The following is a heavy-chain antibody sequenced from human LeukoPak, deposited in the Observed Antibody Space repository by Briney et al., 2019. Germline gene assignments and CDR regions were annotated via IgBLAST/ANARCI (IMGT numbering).Heavy chain of an antibody. CDR3: TRHGSGGDFDAFDI. D-gene: IGHD3-10*01. CDR1: GFTFSSYW. J-gene: IGHJ3*02. CDR2: TDRDGSRI. V-gene: IGHV3-74*01. Sequence: GGSLRLSCAVSGFTFSSYWMHWVRQAPGKGLVWVSRTDRDGSRINYADSVKGRFTISRDDSKNTAYLQMNSLKTEDTAVYYCTRHGSGGDFDAFDIWGQGTMVTVSS.